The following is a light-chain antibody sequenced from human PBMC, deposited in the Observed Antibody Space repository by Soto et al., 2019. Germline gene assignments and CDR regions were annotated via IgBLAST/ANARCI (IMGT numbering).Light chain of an antibody. CDR3: AAWDDSLNGRV. J-gene: IGLJ1*01. Sequence: QSVLTQPPSASGTPGQRVTISCSGSSSNIGSNTVNWYQQLPGTAPKILIYSNNQRPSGVPDRFSGSKSGTSASLAICGLQSEDEADYYCAAWDDSLNGRVFGTGTKVTVL. CDR1: SSNIGSNT. CDR2: SNN. V-gene: IGLV1-44*01.